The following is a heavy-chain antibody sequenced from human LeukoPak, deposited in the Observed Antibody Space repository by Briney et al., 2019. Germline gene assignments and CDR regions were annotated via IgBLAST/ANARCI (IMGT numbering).Heavy chain of an antibody. D-gene: IGHD3-22*01. CDR1: GYSISSGYY. CDR3: ARVGYDSSTGDY. Sequence: PSETLSLTCTVSGYSISSGYYWSWIRQPPGKGLEWIGEINHSGSTNYNPSLKSRVTISVDTSKNQFSLKLSSVTAADTAVYYCARVGYDSSTGDYWGQGTLVTVSS. J-gene: IGHJ4*02. V-gene: IGHV4-38-2*02. CDR2: INHSGST.